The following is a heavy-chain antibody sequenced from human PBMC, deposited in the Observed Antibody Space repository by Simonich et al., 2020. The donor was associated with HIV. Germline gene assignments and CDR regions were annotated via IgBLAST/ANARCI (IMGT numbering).Heavy chain of an antibody. V-gene: IGHV4-34*01. Sequence: QVQLQQWGAGLLKPSETLSLTCAVYGGSLSGYYWSWIRQPPGRGLDWIGEINHSGSTNYNPSLKSRVTISVATSKKQISLKVRSVTAADTAVYYCARIGPDYYRGYYYVDVWGKGTTVSVSS. CDR1: GGSLSGYY. J-gene: IGHJ6*03. D-gene: IGHD3-10*01. CDR2: INHSGST. CDR3: ARIGPDYYRGYYYVDV.